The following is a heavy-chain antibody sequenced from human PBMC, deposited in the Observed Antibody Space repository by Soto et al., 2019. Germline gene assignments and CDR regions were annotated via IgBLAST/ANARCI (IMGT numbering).Heavy chain of an antibody. Sequence: SETLSFTCTVSGGSISSYYWSWIRQPPGKGLEWIGYIYYSGSTNYNPSLKSRVTISVDTSKNQFSLKLSSVTAADTAVYYCASYCTNGVCFSNWGQGTLVTVSS. CDR2: IYYSGST. D-gene: IGHD2-8*01. J-gene: IGHJ4*02. CDR1: GGSISSYY. V-gene: IGHV4-59*08. CDR3: ASYCTNGVCFSN.